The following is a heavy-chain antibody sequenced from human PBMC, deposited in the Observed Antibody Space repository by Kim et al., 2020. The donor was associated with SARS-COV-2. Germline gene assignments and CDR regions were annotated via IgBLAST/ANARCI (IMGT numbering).Heavy chain of an antibody. CDR3: ARMVLVAQPFDPFYI. D-gene: IGHD1-1*01. V-gene: IGHV4-59*08. J-gene: IGHJ3*02. CDR2: IYYNGDT. CDR1: EGSINDYF. Sequence: SETLSLTCTVSEGSINDYFWTWLRQPPGKALEWIGDIYYNGDTKYNPALKSRVTMSVDMAKNQFSLMLRSVTAADTAVYFCARMVLVAQPFDPFYIWGQG.